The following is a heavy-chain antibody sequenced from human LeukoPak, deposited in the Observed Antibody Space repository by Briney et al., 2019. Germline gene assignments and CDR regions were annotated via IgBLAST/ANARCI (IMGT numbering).Heavy chain of an antibody. J-gene: IGHJ6*02. CDR3: ARDLKFDTMVDYYYYDMDV. CDR2: ISSSSSYR. Sequence: GGSLRLSCAASGFTFNSYSMNWVRQAPGRGLEWVSSISSSSSYRYYAGSVKGRLTISRDNAKNSLYLRMNSLRAEDTAVYYCARDLKFDTMVDYYYYDMDVWGQGTTVTVSS. CDR1: GFTFNSYS. V-gene: IGHV3-21*01. D-gene: IGHD3-10*01.